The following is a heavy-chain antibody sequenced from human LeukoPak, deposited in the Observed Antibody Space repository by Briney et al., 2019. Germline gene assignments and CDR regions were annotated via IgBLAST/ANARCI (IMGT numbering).Heavy chain of an antibody. CDR1: GGSFSGYY. CDR3: ARDPGEDDYDNDAFDI. CDR2: INHSGST. D-gene: IGHD4-17*01. J-gene: IGHJ3*02. Sequence: PSETLSLTCAVYGGSFSGYYWSWIRQPPGKGLEWIGEINHSGSTNYNPSLKSRVTISVDTSKNQFSLKLSSVTAADTAVYYCARDPGEDDYDNDAFDIWGQGTMVTVSS. V-gene: IGHV4-34*01.